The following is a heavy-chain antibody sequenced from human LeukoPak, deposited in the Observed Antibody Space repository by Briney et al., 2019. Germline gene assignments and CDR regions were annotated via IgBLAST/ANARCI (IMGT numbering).Heavy chain of an antibody. J-gene: IGHJ4*02. CDR3: ARRTIAAHEGGSFDY. CDR2: INHSGST. V-gene: IGHV4-34*01. Sequence: PSETLSLTCAVYGGSFSGYYWSWVRQPPGKGLEWIGEINHSGSTNYNPSLKGRVTISVDTSKNQFSLKLSSVTAADTAVYYCARRTIAAHEGGSFDYWGQGTLVTVSS. CDR1: GGSFSGYY. D-gene: IGHD6-13*01.